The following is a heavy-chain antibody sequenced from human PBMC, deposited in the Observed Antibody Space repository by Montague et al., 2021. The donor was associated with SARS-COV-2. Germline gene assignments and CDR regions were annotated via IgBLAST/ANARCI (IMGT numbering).Heavy chain of an antibody. J-gene: IGHJ4*02. CDR2: IYYSGNT. D-gene: IGHD4-23*01. CDR3: ARQGNSGNLIDY. CDR1: GASISRSSYY. Sequence: SETLSLTCTVSGASISRSSYYWGWIRQPPGKGLEWIGNIYYSGNTHYNPSLKSRVTISVDTSKNQFSLTLSSVTAADTAMYYCARQGNSGNLIDYWGQGTLVTVSS. V-gene: IGHV4-39*01.